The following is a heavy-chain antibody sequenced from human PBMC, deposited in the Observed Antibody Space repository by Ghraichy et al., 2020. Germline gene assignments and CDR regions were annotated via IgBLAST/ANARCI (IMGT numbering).Heavy chain of an antibody. D-gene: IGHD3-22*01. CDR2: ISPFKGKT. V-gene: IGHV1-18*01. Sequence: ASVKVSCKASGYRFINYGISWVRQAPGQGLEWMGWISPFKGKTKYSEKFQDRVMLTTDSATSTSYMELRSLRSDDTAVYYCAKSYYFDSSGYEAAEGLDSWGQGTQVTVSS. J-gene: IGHJ4*02. CDR1: GYRFINYG. CDR3: AKSYYFDSSGYEAAEGLDS.